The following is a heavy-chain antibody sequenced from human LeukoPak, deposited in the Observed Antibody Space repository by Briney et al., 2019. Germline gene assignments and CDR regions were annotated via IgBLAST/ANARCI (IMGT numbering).Heavy chain of an antibody. CDR1: GGSISSHY. D-gene: IGHD6-19*01. V-gene: IGHV4-59*11. CDR2: IYQSGTS. Sequence: ASETLSLTCTVSGGSISSHYWSWIRQPPGKGLEWIGYIYQSGTSNYNPSLKSRVTISVDMSKNQFSLKLRSVTAADTAVYYCAREGYASGWNDLWGQGTLVTVSS. CDR3: AREGYASGWNDL. J-gene: IGHJ5*02.